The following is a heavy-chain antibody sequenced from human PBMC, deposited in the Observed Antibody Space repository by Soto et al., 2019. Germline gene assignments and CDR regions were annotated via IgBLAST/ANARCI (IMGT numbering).Heavy chain of an antibody. Sequence: GGSLRLSCAASGFSLRTYGMHWLRRAPGKGLEWVAFIWYDGTKKFYANSVKGRSTISKDNSNNILYLQMSGLRAEDTAVYYCARDVVTAVAGSVNWFDPWGQGTLVTVSS. CDR3: ARDVVTAVAGSVNWFDP. D-gene: IGHD6-19*01. CDR2: IWYDGTKK. V-gene: IGHV3-33*01. J-gene: IGHJ5*02. CDR1: GFSLRTYG.